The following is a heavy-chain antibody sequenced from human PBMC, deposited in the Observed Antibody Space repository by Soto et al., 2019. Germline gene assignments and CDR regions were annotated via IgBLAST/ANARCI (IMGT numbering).Heavy chain of an antibody. CDR3: ARVVPGAEAWFGP. D-gene: IGHD2-2*01. Sequence: SETLSLTCAVYGGSFSGYYWSWVRQPPGKGLEWIGEINHSGSTNYNPSLKSRVTISVDTSKNQFSLKLSSVTAAYTAVYYCARVVPGAEAWFGPWGQGTLVTVSS. CDR2: INHSGST. V-gene: IGHV4-34*01. J-gene: IGHJ5*02. CDR1: GGSFSGYY.